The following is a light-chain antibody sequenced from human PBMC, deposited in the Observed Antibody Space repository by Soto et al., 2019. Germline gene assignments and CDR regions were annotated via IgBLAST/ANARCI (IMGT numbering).Light chain of an antibody. CDR2: DAS. J-gene: IGKJ5*01. CDR3: QQRSNWPPIT. Sequence: EIVLTQSPATLSLSPGERATLSCRASQSVSSYFACYQQKPGHAPSLLIYDASNRATGFPPRFSGSGSGTAFTLTISILEHEDFLVYYCQQRSNWPPITFGQGTPLEIK. CDR1: QSVSSY. V-gene: IGKV3-11*01.